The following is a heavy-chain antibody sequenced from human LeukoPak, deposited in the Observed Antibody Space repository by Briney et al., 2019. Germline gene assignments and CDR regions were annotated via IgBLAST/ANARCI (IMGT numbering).Heavy chain of an antibody. CDR1: GFTFSSYA. D-gene: IGHD2-2*01. CDR2: ISAGSST. J-gene: IGHJ4*02. Sequence: PGGSLRLSCAASGFTFSSYAMSWVRQAPGKGLEWVSAISAGSSTYYADSVKGRFTISRDNSKNTLYLQMNSLRAEDTAVYYSAKGGSTSPNGINDYWGQGTLVTVSS. CDR3: AKGGSTSPNGINDY. V-gene: IGHV3-23*01.